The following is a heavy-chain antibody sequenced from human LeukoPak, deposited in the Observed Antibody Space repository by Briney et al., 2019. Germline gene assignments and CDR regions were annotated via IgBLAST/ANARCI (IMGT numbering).Heavy chain of an antibody. CDR3: ASQSPTYYDFHS. Sequence: PSETLSLTCSVSGYSITSGYYWGWSRQPPGKGLEWIGSIFHSGSTYYSPSVKSRVTISVDTSKNQFSLKLSSVTAADTAVYYCASQSPTYYDFHSWGQGTLVTVSS. J-gene: IGHJ4*02. V-gene: IGHV4-38-2*01. CDR1: GYSITSGYY. D-gene: IGHD3-3*01. CDR2: IFHSGST.